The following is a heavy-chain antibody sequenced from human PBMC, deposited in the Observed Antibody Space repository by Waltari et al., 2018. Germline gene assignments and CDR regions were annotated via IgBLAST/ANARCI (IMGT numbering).Heavy chain of an antibody. J-gene: IGHJ4*02. CDR2: INHSGST. CDR3: ARRHYDFWSGIGYFDY. D-gene: IGHD3-3*01. Sequence: QVQLQQWGAGLLKPSETLSLTCAVYGGSFSGYYWSWIRQPPGKGLEWIGEINHSGSTNYNPSSKSRVTISVYTAKNQFSLKLSSVTAADTAVYYCARRHYDFWSGIGYFDYWGQGTLVTVSS. CDR1: GGSFSGYY. V-gene: IGHV4-34*01.